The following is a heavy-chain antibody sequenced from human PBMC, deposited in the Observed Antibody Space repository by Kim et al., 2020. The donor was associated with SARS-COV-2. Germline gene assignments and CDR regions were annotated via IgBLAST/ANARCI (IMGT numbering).Heavy chain of an antibody. CDR2: INAGNGNT. V-gene: IGHV1-3*01. CDR3: GRGEIGYCSSTTCSDAFDI. CDR1: GFTFTNYV. Sequence: ASVKVSCKASGFTFTNYVIHWVRQAHGQRLEWMGWINAGNGNTKYSQKFQGRVTITRDSSASAAYMELSSLRSEDTAIYYCGRGEIGYCSSTTCSDAFDIWGQGTMVTVSS. D-gene: IGHD2-2*01. J-gene: IGHJ3*02.